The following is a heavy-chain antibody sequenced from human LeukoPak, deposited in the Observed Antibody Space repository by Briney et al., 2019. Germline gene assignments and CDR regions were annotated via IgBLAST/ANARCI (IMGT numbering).Heavy chain of an antibody. J-gene: IGHJ5*02. V-gene: IGHV3-7*01. D-gene: IGHD4-23*01. CDR3: ARQLRWRNNWFDP. CDR1: GFTFSSYW. Sequence: PGGFLRLSCAASGFTFSSYWMSWVRQAPGKGLEWVANIKQDGSEKYYVDSVKGRFTISRDNAKNSLYLQMNSLRAEDTAVYYCARQLRWRNNWFDPWGQGTLVTVSS. CDR2: IKQDGSEK.